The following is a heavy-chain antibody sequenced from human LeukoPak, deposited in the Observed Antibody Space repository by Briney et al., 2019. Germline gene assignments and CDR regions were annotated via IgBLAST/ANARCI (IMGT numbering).Heavy chain of an antibody. CDR3: AKRGVVSRVILVGFHKEANYFDS. CDR1: GFTLSNYG. D-gene: IGHD3-22*01. Sequence: GGSLRLSCAVSGFTLSNYGMSWVRQAPGKGLEWVAGISDSGGRTNYADSVEGRFTISRDNPKNTLYLQMNSLRAEDTAVYFCAKRGVVSRVILVGFHKEANYFDSWGQGALLSVSS. J-gene: IGHJ4*02. CDR2: ISDSGGRT. V-gene: IGHV3-23*01.